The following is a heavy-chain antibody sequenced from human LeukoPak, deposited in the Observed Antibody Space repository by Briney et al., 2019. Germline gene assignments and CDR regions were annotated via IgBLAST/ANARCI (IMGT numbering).Heavy chain of an antibody. Sequence: PGGSLRLFCAASGFIFGDSTMHWVRQASGKGLEWVARIRSKVDSYMTAYAESVEGRFTISRDDSDSRAYLQMNSLKTEDTAVYYCVGGPNGWTEYFEHWGQGALVTVSS. D-gene: IGHD6-19*01. CDR1: GFIFGDST. CDR2: IRSKVDSYMT. J-gene: IGHJ1*01. V-gene: IGHV3-73*01. CDR3: VGGPNGWTEYFEH.